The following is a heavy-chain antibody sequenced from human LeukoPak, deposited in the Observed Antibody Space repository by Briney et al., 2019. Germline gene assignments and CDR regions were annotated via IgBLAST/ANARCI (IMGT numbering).Heavy chain of an antibody. V-gene: IGHV1-18*01. CDR2: ISAYNGNT. CDR3: ARERGDFITIFGVVRIHFDY. J-gene: IGHJ4*02. CDR1: GYTFTSYG. D-gene: IGHD3-3*01. Sequence: GSSVKVSCKASGYTFTSYGISWVRQAPGQGLEWMGWISAYNGNTNYAQKLQGRVTMTTDTSTSTAYMELRSLRSDDTAVYYCARERGDFITIFGVVRIHFDYWGQGTLVTVSS.